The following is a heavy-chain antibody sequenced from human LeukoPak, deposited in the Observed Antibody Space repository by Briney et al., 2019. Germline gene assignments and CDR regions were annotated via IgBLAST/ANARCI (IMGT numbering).Heavy chain of an antibody. D-gene: IGHD3-10*01. CDR1: GYTFTGYY. CDR3: AREPGDYYGSGSYDY. V-gene: IGHV1-2*02. Sequence: GASVKVSCKASGYTFTGYYMHWVRQAPGQGLEWMGWINPNSGGTNYAQKFQGRVTMTRDTSISTAYMELSRLRSDDTAVYYCAREPGDYYGSGSYDYWGQGTLVTVSS. J-gene: IGHJ4*02. CDR2: INPNSGGT.